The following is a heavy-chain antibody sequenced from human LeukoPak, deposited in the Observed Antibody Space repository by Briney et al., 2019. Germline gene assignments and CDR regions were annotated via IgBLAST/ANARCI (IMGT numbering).Heavy chain of an antibody. J-gene: IGHJ3*02. V-gene: IGHV4-59*08. CDR3: VRHKGYYDILTGYYPLAFDI. D-gene: IGHD3-9*01. CDR2: IYYSGST. CDR1: GGSISSYY. Sequence: SETLSLTCTVSGGSISSYYWSWIRQPPGKGLEWIGYIYYSGSTNYNPSLKSRVTISVDTSKNQFSLKLSSVTAADTAVYYCVRHKGYYDILTGYYPLAFDIWGQGTMVTVSS.